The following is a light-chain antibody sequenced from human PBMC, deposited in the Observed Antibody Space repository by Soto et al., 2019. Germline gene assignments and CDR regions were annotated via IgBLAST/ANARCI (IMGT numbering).Light chain of an antibody. CDR1: QSLVHRDGNTY. Sequence: DIVMTHTPLSSPVTLGQPASISCRSSQSLVHRDGNTYLSWLQQRPGQPPRLLIYKISNRFSGVPAGFSGSGAGTAFTLQITSVEARDVGVYYCLHAIRSTWTFGKWTKVEI. CDR3: LHAIRSTWT. J-gene: IGKJ1*01. CDR2: KIS. V-gene: IGKV2-24*01.